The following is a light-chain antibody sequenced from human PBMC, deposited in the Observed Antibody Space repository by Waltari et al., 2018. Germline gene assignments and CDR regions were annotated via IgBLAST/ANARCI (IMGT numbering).Light chain of an antibody. Sequence: EVMLTQSPGTLSLSPGERATVSCRASQYITKMYLAWYQQKPGQAPRLLIYGASSRAAGIPDRFSGSGSGTDFTLTISRLEPVDFAVYYCQQYGSSVMYTFGQGTKLEMK. CDR3: QQYGSSVMYT. CDR1: QYITKMY. CDR2: GAS. V-gene: IGKV3-20*01. J-gene: IGKJ2*01.